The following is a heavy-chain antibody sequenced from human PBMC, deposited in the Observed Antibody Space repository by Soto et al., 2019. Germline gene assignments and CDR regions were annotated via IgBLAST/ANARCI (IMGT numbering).Heavy chain of an antibody. D-gene: IGHD6-19*01. J-gene: IGHJ4*02. CDR2: INHRGSS. V-gene: IGHV4-34*02. Sequence: QVQLQQWGAGLLKASETLSLTCAVDGGSFNSYYWSWIRQPPGKGLEWIAEINHRGSSNRNPALESRITISVDTSKNQFSLELNSVTAADTAVYYCARAGFSNGFYGTFDYWGQGTLVTVSS. CDR1: GGSFNSYY. CDR3: ARAGFSNGFYGTFDY.